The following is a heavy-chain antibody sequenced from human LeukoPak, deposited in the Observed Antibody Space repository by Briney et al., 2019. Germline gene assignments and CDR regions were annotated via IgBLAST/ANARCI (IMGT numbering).Heavy chain of an antibody. Sequence: SETLSLTCTVSGGSISSYYWSWIRQPPGKGLEWIGYIYYSGSTNYNPSLKSRVTISVDTSKNQFSLKLSSVTAADTAVYYCASYTTSRYCSITSCYRAFDIWGQGTMVTVSS. D-gene: IGHD2-2*01. CDR1: GGSISSYY. V-gene: IGHV4-59*01. CDR2: IYYSGST. CDR3: ASYTTSRYCSITSCYRAFDI. J-gene: IGHJ3*02.